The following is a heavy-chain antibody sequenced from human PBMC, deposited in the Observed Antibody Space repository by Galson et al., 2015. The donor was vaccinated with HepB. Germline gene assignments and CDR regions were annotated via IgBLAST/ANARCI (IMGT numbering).Heavy chain of an antibody. J-gene: IGHJ4*02. CDR3: ARDYDSGGGFDY. CDR2: TYYRSRWYN. V-gene: IGHV6-1*01. CDR1: GDSVSRNSAA. Sequence: CAISGDSVSRNSAAWNWIRQSPSRGLEWLGRTYYRSRWYNDYAVSVKSRISINPDTSKNQFSLHLNSATPEDTAFYYCARDYDSGGGFDYWGQGILVTVSS. D-gene: IGHD6-19*01.